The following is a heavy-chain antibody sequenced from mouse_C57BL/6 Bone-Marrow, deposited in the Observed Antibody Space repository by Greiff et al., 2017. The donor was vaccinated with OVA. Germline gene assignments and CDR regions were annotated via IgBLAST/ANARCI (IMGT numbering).Heavy chain of an antibody. CDR3: VRQYYSNLAY. CDR2: IRSKSNNYAT. D-gene: IGHD2-5*01. Sequence: EVKLVESGGGLVQPKGSLKLSCAASGFSFNTYAMNWVRQAPGKGLEWVARIRSKSNNYATYYADSVKDRFTISRDDSESMLYLQMNNLKTEDTAMYYCVRQYYSNLAYWGQGTLVTVSA. CDR1: GFSFNTYA. J-gene: IGHJ3*01. V-gene: IGHV10-1*01.